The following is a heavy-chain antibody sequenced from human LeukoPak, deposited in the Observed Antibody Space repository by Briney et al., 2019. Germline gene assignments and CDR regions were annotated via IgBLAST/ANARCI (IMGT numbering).Heavy chain of an antibody. J-gene: IGHJ5*02. CDR3: ARDSGSFRFGWFDP. Sequence: ASVTVSCKASGYTFTRYYMHWVRQAPGQGLEWMGWINPNSGGTNYEKKFQGRVTMTRDTSISTAYMELSRLRSDDTAVYYCARDSGSFRFGWFDPWGQGTLVTVSS. V-gene: IGHV1-2*02. D-gene: IGHD1-26*01. CDR1: GYTFTRYY. CDR2: INPNSGGT.